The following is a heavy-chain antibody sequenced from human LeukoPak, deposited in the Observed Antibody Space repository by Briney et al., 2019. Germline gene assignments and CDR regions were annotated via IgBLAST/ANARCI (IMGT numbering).Heavy chain of an antibody. CDR2: IYTSGST. D-gene: IGHD3-3*01. J-gene: IGHJ5*02. Sequence: SQTLSLTCTVSGGSMSSDNFYWSWIRRPAGEGLEWIGRIYTSGSTNYNPSLKSRVTISLDTSKNQFSLKLSFVTAADTAVYYCAREDFWSASYNGWFDPWGQGTLVTVSS. CDR1: GGSMSSDNFY. CDR3: AREDFWSASYNGWFDP. V-gene: IGHV4-61*02.